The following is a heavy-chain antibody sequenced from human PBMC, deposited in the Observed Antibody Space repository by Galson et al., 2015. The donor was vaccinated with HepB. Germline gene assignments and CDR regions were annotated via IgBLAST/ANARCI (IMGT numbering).Heavy chain of an antibody. CDR2: IIPIFGTA. D-gene: IGHD3-16*01. Sequence: SVKVSCKASGGTFSSYAISWVRQAPGQGLEWMGGIIPIFGTANYAQKFQGRVTITADESTSTAYMELSSLRSEDTAVYYCARDLGDWQDLDYWGQGTLVTVSS. CDR3: ARDLGDWQDLDY. V-gene: IGHV1-69*13. CDR1: GGTFSSYA. J-gene: IGHJ4*02.